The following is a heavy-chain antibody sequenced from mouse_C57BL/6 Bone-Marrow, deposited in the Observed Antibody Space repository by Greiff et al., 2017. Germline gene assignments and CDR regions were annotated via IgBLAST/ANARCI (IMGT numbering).Heavy chain of an antibody. D-gene: IGHD1-1*01. CDR1: GFNIKDDY. J-gene: IGHJ2*01. Sequence: DVHLVESGAELVRPGASVKLSCTASGFNIKDDYMHWVKQRPEQGLEWIGWIDPENGDTEYASKFQGKATITADTSSNTAYLQLSSLTSEDTAVYYCTTSITTVVAEEGYYFDDWGQGTTLTVSS. V-gene: IGHV14-4*01. CDR2: IDPENGDT. CDR3: TTSITTVVAEEGYYFDD.